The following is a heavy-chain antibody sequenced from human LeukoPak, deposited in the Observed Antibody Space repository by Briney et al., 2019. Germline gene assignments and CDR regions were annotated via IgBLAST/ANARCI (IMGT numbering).Heavy chain of an antibody. J-gene: IGHJ6*03. D-gene: IGHD4/OR15-4a*01. CDR3: ARDRRGALEGCYYYYYMDV. V-gene: IGHV1-2*02. CDR1: GYTFTGYY. Sequence: ASVKVSCKDSGYTFTGYYMHWVRQAPGQGMEWMGWINPNSGGTNYAQKFQARVTMTRDTSISTAYMELSRLRSDDTAVYYCARDRRGALEGCYYYYYMDVWGKGTTVTVSS. CDR2: INPNSGGT.